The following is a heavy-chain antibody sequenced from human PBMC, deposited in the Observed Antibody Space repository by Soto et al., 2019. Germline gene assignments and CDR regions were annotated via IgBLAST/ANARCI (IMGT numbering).Heavy chain of an antibody. V-gene: IGHV1-69*06. J-gene: IGHJ3*02. D-gene: IGHD3-22*01. CDR1: GGTFSSYA. CDR2: IIPIFGTA. Sequence: SVKVSFKASGGTFSSYAISWVRQAPGQGLEWMGGIIPIFGTANYAQKFQGRVTITADKSTSTAYMELSSLRSEDTAVYYCAREYYYDSSGYASDAFDIWGQGTMVTVSS. CDR3: AREYYYDSSGYASDAFDI.